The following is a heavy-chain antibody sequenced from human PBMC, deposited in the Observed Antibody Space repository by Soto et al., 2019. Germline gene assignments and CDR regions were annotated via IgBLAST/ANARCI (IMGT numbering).Heavy chain of an antibody. CDR2: IWYDGSNK. Sequence: QVQLVESAGGVVQPGKSLRLSCAASGFTFSAYGMHWVRQGPGKGLEWVTIIWYDGSNKYYADSVKGRFTISRDNSKNTLYLQMDSLRAEDTAVYYCARAYGGNAFWYFDLWGRGTLVTVSS. D-gene: IGHD4-17*01. CDR3: ARAYGGNAFWYFDL. V-gene: IGHV3-33*01. CDR1: GFTFSAYG. J-gene: IGHJ2*01.